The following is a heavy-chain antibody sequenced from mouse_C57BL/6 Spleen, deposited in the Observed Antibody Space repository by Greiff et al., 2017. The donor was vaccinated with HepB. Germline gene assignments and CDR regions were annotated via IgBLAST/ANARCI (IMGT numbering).Heavy chain of an antibody. J-gene: IGHJ1*03. CDR3: ARGGGSSYGYFDV. Sequence: VQLQQSGPELVKPGASVKISCKASGYTFTDYYMNWVKQSHGKSLEWIGDINPNNGGTSYNQKFKGKATLTVDKSSSTAYMELRSLTSEDSAVYYCARGGGSSYGYFDVWGTGTTVTVSS. D-gene: IGHD1-1*01. CDR2: INPNNGGT. V-gene: IGHV1-26*01. CDR1: GYTFTDYY.